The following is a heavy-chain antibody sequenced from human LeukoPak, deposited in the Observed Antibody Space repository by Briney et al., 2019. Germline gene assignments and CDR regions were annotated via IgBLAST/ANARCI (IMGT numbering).Heavy chain of an antibody. J-gene: IGHJ6*03. Sequence: SVKVSCKASGYTFTNYAVSWVRQAPGQGLEWMGGIIPIFGTANYAQKFQGRVTITADESTSTAYMELSSLRSEDTAVYYCARGRYCSSTSCYLPYYYYMDVWGKGTTVTVSS. D-gene: IGHD2-2*01. V-gene: IGHV1-69*13. CDR2: IIPIFGTA. CDR1: GYTFTNYA. CDR3: ARGRYCSSTSCYLPYYYYMDV.